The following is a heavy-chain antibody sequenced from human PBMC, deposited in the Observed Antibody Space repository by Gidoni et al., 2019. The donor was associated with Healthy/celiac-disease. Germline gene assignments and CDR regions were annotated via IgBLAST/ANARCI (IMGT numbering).Heavy chain of an antibody. CDR3: ARDWPPIPPGVEAVTTLGLDY. CDR1: GFTFRSSG. CDR2: IWYDGSNK. J-gene: IGHJ4*02. Sequence: QAQLVESGGGVVQPGRSLRLSCAASGFTFRSSGMHWVRQAPGKGLEWVAVIWYDGSNKYYADSVKGRFTISRDNSKNTLYLQMNSLRAEDTAVYYCARDWPPIPPGVEAVTTLGLDYWGQGTLVTVSS. D-gene: IGHD4-4*01. V-gene: IGHV3-33*01.